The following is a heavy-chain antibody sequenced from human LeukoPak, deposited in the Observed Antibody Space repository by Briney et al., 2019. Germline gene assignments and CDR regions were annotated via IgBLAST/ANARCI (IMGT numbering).Heavy chain of an antibody. D-gene: IGHD2-2*01. Sequence: SETLSLTCTVSGGSISSYYWSWIRQPAGKGLEWIGRIYTSGSTNYNPSLKSRVTMSVDTSKNQFSLKLSSVTAADTAVYYCARIVVVPAASYYYYYYYMDVWGKGTTVTVPS. CDR1: GGSISSYY. V-gene: IGHV4-4*07. J-gene: IGHJ6*03. CDR3: ARIVVVPAASYYYYYYYMDV. CDR2: IYTSGST.